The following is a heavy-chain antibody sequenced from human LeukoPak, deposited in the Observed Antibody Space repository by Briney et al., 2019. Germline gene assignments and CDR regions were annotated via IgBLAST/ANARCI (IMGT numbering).Heavy chain of an antibody. Sequence: GASVKVSCKTSGYTFTSYDINWVRQAAGQGLEWMGWMNPNSGNTGYAQKFQGRVTITSSTSTSTAFMELGSPTSEDTAVYYCARGGASAAARRFDPWGQGTLVTVSS. CDR1: GYTFTSYD. CDR2: MNPNSGNT. V-gene: IGHV1-8*01. D-gene: IGHD6-13*01. CDR3: ARGGASAAARRFDP. J-gene: IGHJ5*02.